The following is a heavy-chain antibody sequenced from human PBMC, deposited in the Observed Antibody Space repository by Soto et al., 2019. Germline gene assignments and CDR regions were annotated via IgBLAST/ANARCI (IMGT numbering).Heavy chain of an antibody. CDR1: GGSMRGSTSNFY. Sequence: WETLSLTCAVSGGSMRGSTSNFYWSWTRQSPGKGLELIGSIYYSWATNYNPSLESRLTISVDTSKNQFSLNLSSVTAADTAVYYCARVVVGATNWFDPWGQGTLVTVSS. J-gene: IGHJ5*02. D-gene: IGHD1-26*01. V-gene: IGHV4-61*01. CDR3: ARVVVGATNWFDP. CDR2: IYYSWAT.